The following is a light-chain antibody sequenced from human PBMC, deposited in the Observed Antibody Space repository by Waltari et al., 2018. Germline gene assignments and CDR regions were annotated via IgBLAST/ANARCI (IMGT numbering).Light chain of an antibody. Sequence: DIQLTQSPSSLPATIGDRVTVSCRASQSITRYLNWYQLQPGKAPKLLIYGASTLQSGIPSRFSGSGSGTDFTLTISSLQPEDFGIYYSQQTNTMPWTFGQGTKVEIK. V-gene: IGKV1-39*01. CDR2: GAS. CDR1: QSITRY. J-gene: IGKJ1*01. CDR3: QQTNTMPWT.